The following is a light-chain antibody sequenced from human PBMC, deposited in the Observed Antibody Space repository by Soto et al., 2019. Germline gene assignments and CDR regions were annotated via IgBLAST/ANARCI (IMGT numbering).Light chain of an antibody. CDR3: AAWDDSLHGVV. CDR1: GSNIGTNT. Sequence: QPVLTQPPSTSGTPGQRIPISCSGSGSNIGTNTVTWYRQLPGTAPKLLIYRTNQRPSGVPDRFSGSKSGTSASLAISGLQSEDEADYYCAAWDDSLHGVVFGGGTKLTVL. V-gene: IGLV1-44*01. CDR2: RTN. J-gene: IGLJ2*01.